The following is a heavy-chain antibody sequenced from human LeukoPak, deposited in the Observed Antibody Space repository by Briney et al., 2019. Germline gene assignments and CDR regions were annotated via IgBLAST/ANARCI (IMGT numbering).Heavy chain of an antibody. CDR3: AGYRDGYNSNYFDY. D-gene: IGHD5-24*01. Sequence: GGSLRLSCAASGFTVSSNYMSWVRQAPGKGLEWVSVIYSGGSTYYADSVKGRFTISRDNSKNTLYLQMNSLRAEDTAVYYCAGYRDGYNSNYFDYWGQGTLVTVFS. CDR1: GFTVSSNY. CDR2: IYSGGST. V-gene: IGHV3-53*01. J-gene: IGHJ4*02.